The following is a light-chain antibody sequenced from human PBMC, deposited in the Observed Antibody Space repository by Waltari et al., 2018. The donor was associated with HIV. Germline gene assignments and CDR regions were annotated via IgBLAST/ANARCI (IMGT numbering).Light chain of an antibody. CDR1: QSVFYSSNNKNY. CDR2: WAS. CDR3: QQYFSTPLT. V-gene: IGKV4-1*01. Sequence: DIVMTQSPDSLAVSLGERATINCKSSQSVFYSSNNKNYLAWYQQKPGQPPKLLIYWASTRESGVPDRISGSGSGTDFTLTIRSLQAEDVAIYYCQQYFSTPLTFGPGTRVDIK. J-gene: IGKJ3*01.